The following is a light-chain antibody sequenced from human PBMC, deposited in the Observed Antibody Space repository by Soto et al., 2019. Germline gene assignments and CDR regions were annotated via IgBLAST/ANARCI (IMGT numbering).Light chain of an antibody. CDR2: EVV. CDR1: GNDIGAYEF. J-gene: IGLJ1*01. CDR3: KSYAGSNTYV. Sequence: LTQPPSASGSPGQSVTISCTGTGNDIGAYEFVSWYQHHPGKAPKLIIYEVVQRPSGVPDRFSGSKSGNTASLTVYGLQAADEADYYCKSYAGSNTYVFGTGTKVTVL. V-gene: IGLV2-8*01.